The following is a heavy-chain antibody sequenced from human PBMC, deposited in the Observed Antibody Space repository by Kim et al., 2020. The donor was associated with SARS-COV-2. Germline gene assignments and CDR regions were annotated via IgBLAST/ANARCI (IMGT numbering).Heavy chain of an antibody. CDR2: DGSEK. D-gene: IGHD6-13*01. Sequence: DGSEKYYVDSVEGRFTISRDNTKNSVYLQMNRLRADDTAVYYCVRGIAGDVWGQGTMVTVSS. CDR3: VRGIAGDV. V-gene: IGHV3-7*03. J-gene: IGHJ3*01.